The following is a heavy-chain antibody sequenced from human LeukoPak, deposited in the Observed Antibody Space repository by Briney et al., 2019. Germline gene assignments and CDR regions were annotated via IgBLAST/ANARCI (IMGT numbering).Heavy chain of an antibody. CDR1: GGSINSSSYY. J-gene: IGHJ6*03. CDR2: IYYSGST. V-gene: IGHV4-39*07. CDR3: ARVSLGTMVRGVIRYYYMDV. D-gene: IGHD3-10*01. Sequence: SSETLSLTCTVSGGSINSSSYYWGWIRQPPGKGLEWIESIYYSGSTYYNPSLKSRVTISVDSSKNQFSLQLSSVTAADTAVYYCARVSLGTMVRGVIRYYYMDVWGKGTTVTISS.